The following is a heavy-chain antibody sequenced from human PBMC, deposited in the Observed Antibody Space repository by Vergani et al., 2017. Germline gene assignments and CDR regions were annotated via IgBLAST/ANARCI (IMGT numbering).Heavy chain of an antibody. CDR2: IYYSGST. D-gene: IGHD6-19*01. V-gene: IGHV4-31*03. CDR3: AGGGGSPYSSGWGIDY. CDR1: GGSISSGGYY. J-gene: IGHJ4*02. Sequence: QVQLQESGPGLVKPSQTLSLTCTVSGGSISSGGYYWSWIRQHPGKGLEWIGYIYYSGSTNYNPSLKSRVTISVDTSKNQFSLKLSSVTAADTAVYYCAGGGGSPYSSGWGIDYWGQGTLVTVSS.